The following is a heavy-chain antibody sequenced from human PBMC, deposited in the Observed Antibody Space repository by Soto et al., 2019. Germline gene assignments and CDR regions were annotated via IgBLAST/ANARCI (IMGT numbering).Heavy chain of an antibody. CDR3: ARHDCTSTSCYYRGWFDP. V-gene: IGHV4-59*01. D-gene: IGHD2-2*01. J-gene: IGHJ5*02. Sequence: QVQLQESGPGLVKPSETLSLTCTVSGDSISSYYWSWIRQPPGEGLQWIGYFYYIGSTNYNPSLKSRVNISRTTAKNQFSLKLSSVTAADTALYYCARHDCTSTSCYYRGWFDPWGQGTLVTVSS. CDR2: FYYIGST. CDR1: GDSISSYY.